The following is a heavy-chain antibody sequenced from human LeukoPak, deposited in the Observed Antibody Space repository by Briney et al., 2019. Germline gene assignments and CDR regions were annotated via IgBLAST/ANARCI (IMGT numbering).Heavy chain of an antibody. Sequence: PSETLSLTCTVSGGSISSSSYYWGWIRQPPGKGLEWIGSIYYSGSTFYNPSLKSRVTISVDTSKNQFSLQLSSVTAADTAVYYCARQTRYPYTAVAGFDYWGQGALVTVSS. J-gene: IGHJ4*02. CDR1: GGSISSSSYY. V-gene: IGHV4-39*01. CDR2: IYYSGST. CDR3: ARQTRYPYTAVAGFDY. D-gene: IGHD6-19*01.